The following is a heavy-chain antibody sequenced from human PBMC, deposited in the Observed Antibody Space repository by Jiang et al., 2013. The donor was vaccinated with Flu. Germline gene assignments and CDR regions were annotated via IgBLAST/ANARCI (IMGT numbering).Heavy chain of an antibody. V-gene: IGHV3-23*04. D-gene: IGHD3-16*01. CDR2: ILGSGSST. J-gene: IGHJ4*02. Sequence: VQLVESGGGLVQPGGSLRLSCVASGSSFSNYAMSWVRQAPGKGLEWVSGILGSGSSTYYADSVKGRFTISRDNSKNTLYLQMNSLRAEDTAVYYCAKGEFYDYVWGSADSWGQGTLVTVSS. CDR3: AKGEFYDYVWGSADS. CDR1: GSSFSNYA.